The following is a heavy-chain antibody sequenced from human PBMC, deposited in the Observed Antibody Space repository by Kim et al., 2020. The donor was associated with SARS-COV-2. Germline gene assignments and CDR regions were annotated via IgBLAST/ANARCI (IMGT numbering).Heavy chain of an antibody. CDR1: GYTFTSYY. Sequence: ASVKVSCKASGYTFTSYYMHWVRQAPGQGLEWMGIINPSGGSTSYAQKFQGRVTMTRDTSTSTVYMELSSLRSEDTAVYYCARDWRGSSWSSGYYYYGMDVWGQGTTVTVSS. CDR2: INPSGGST. D-gene: IGHD6-13*01. V-gene: IGHV1-46*01. J-gene: IGHJ6*02. CDR3: ARDWRGSSWSSGYYYYGMDV.